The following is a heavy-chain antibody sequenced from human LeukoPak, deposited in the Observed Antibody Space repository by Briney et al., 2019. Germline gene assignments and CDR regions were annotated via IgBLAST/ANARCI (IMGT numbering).Heavy chain of an antibody. J-gene: IGHJ5*02. CDR2: ISGSGGRT. D-gene: IGHD6-13*01. CDR3: AKGSGYIGWFDP. Sequence: GGSLRLSCAASGFTFSSYAMSWVRQAPGKELEWVSAISGSGGRTYYADSVKGRFTISRDNSKNTLYLQMNSLRAEDTAVYYCAKGSGYIGWFDPWGQGTLVTVSS. CDR1: GFTFSSYA. V-gene: IGHV3-23*01.